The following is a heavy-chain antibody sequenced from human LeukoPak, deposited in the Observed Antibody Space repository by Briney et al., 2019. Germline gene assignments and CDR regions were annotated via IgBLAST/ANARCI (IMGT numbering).Heavy chain of an antibody. V-gene: IGHV1-69*04. CDR3: AIRGKYYYDSSGSLDY. CDR1: GGTFSSYA. CDR2: IIPILGIA. D-gene: IGHD3-22*01. J-gene: IGHJ4*02. Sequence: SVKVSCKASGGTFSSYAISWVRQAPGQGLEWMVRIIPILGIANYAQKFQGRVTITADKSTSTAYMELSSLRSEDTAVYYCAIRGKYYYDSSGSLDYWGQGTLVTVSS.